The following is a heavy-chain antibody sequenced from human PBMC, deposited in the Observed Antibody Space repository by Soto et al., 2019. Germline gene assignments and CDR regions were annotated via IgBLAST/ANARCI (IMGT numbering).Heavy chain of an antibody. J-gene: IGHJ5*02. D-gene: IGHD6-13*01. CDR2: IYYSGNT. CDR3: ASGTAAVGTRWFDP. CDR1: GGSISSYY. Sequence: QVQLQESRPGLVKPSETLSLTCTVSGGSISSYYWSWIRQPPGKVLEWIGYIYYSGNTNYNPSLKRRVTISVDTSKNQFSLKLSSVTAADTAVYYCASGTAAVGTRWFDPWGQGTLVTVSS. V-gene: IGHV4-59*01.